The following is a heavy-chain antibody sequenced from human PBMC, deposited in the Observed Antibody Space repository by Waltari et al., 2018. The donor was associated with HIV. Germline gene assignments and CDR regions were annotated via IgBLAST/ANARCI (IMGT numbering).Heavy chain of an antibody. V-gene: IGHV1-3*01. J-gene: IGHJ4*02. D-gene: IGHD3-16*02. Sequence: QVQLVQSRAEVKRPGASVKVSCKTSGYTFTNYAVHWVRQAPGQRLESMGWINVGNSKTQYSQKFQGRVTITRDTSASVAYMELTRLKSEDTAVYFCAREGAGDIYYLEYWGQGTLVTVSS. CDR1: GYTFTNYA. CDR3: AREGAGDIYYLEY. CDR2: INVGNSKT.